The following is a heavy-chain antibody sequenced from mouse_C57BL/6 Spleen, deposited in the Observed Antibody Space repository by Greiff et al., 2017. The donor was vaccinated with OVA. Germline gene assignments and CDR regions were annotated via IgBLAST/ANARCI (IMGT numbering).Heavy chain of an antibody. CDR1: GYTFTSYW. D-gene: IGHD2-4*01. CDR3: TRWGDDYDEAY. CDR2: IDPSDSET. J-gene: IGHJ3*01. Sequence: QVQLQQPGAELVRPGSSVKLSCKASGYTFTSYWMHWVKQRPIQGLEWIGNIDPSDSETHYNQKFKDKATLTVDKSSSTAYMQLSSLTSEDSAVYYCTRWGDDYDEAYWGQGTLVTVSA. V-gene: IGHV1-52*01.